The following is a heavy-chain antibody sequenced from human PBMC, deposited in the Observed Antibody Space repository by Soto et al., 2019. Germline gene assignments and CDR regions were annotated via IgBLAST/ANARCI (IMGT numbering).Heavy chain of an antibody. CDR3: ARVSWREKYGMDV. Sequence: PGGSLRLSWAASGFTFSYSYMSWIRQAPGKGLEWISYITFSGNTVYYADSLKGRFTISRDNAKNSLYLQMNRLRAEDTAVYYCARVSWREKYGMDVWGQGTTVTVSS. V-gene: IGHV3-11*01. CDR2: ITFSGNTV. CDR1: GFTFSYSY. J-gene: IGHJ6*02.